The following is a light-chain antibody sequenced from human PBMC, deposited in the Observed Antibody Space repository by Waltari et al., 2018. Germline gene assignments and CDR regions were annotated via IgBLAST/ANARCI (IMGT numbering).Light chain of an antibody. V-gene: IGLV2-23*02. CDR1: TSDVGNYDL. Sequence: QSALTQPASVSGTPGQSITISCTGTTSDVGNYDLVSWYQQHPGKAPKLLICEVNKRPSGVSSRFSGSKSSNTASLTIAGLQAEDEADYYCCSYAGRGTYVFGSGTKVTVL. CDR2: EVN. CDR3: CSYAGRGTYV. J-gene: IGLJ1*01.